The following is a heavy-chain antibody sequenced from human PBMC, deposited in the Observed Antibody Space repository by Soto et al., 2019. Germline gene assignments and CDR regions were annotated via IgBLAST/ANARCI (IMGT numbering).Heavy chain of an antibody. J-gene: IGHJ6*02. Sequence: LRLSCAASGFTFSSYAMSWVRQAPGKGLEWVSAISGSGGSTYYADSVKGRFTISRDNSKNTLYLQMNSLRAEDTAVYYCAKGDMVRGVIVYYYGMDVWGQGTTVTVSS. CDR2: ISGSGGST. D-gene: IGHD3-10*01. CDR1: GFTFSSYA. CDR3: AKGDMVRGVIVYYYGMDV. V-gene: IGHV3-23*01.